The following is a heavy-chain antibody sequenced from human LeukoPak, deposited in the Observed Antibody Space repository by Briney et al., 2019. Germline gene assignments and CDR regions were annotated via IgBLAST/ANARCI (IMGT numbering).Heavy chain of an antibody. CDR3: ARADRAGSCDY. CDR1: GGSISSYY. V-gene: IGHV4-59*01. CDR2: IYYSGST. J-gene: IGHJ4*02. D-gene: IGHD1-26*01. Sequence: SETLSLTCTVSGGSISSYYWSWIRQPPGKGLEWIGYIYYSGSTNYNPSLKNRVTISVDTSKNQFSLKLSSVTAADTAVYYCARADRAGSCDYWGQGTLVTVSS.